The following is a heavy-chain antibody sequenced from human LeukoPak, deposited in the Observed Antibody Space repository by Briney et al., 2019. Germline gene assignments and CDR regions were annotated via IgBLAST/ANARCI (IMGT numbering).Heavy chain of an antibody. V-gene: IGHV4-34*01. CDR2: INHSGST. J-gene: IGHJ4*02. CDR1: GGSFSGYY. CDR3: ARERVVGATSPFDY. D-gene: IGHD1-26*01. Sequence: SETLSLTCAVYGGSFSGYYWSWIRQPPGKGLEWIGEINHSGSTNYNPSLKSRVTISVDTSKNQVSLHLSSVTAADTAVYYCARERVVGATSPFDYWGQGTLLTVYS.